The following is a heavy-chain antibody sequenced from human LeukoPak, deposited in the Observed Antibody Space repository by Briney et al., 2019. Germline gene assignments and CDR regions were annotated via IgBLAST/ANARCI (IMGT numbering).Heavy chain of an antibody. CDR3: AKGAFKQLAPTWFDP. Sequence: PTGGSLRLSCAASGFTFSSYSMNWVRQAPGKGLEWVSGMSGSGGSTNYADSVKGRFTISRDNSKNTLYLQMNSLRAEDTAVYYCAKGAFKQLAPTWFDPWGQGTLVTVSS. CDR1: GFTFSSYS. J-gene: IGHJ5*02. V-gene: IGHV3-23*01. CDR2: MSGSGGST. D-gene: IGHD6-6*01.